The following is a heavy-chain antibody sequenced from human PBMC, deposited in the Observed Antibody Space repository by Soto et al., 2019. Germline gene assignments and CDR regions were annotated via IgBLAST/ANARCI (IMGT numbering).Heavy chain of an antibody. D-gene: IGHD6-19*01. CDR3: ARVSSGWYPYYFDS. V-gene: IGHV1-2*02. J-gene: IGHJ4*02. Sequence: GASVKVSCKASGYTFSAYYVHWVRQAPGQGLEWMGWINPKSGGTKYAQKFQVRVTMTRDTSISTAYMDLSRLRSDDTAVYYCARVSSGWYPYYFDSWGQGTLVTVSS. CDR1: GYTFSAYY. CDR2: INPKSGGT.